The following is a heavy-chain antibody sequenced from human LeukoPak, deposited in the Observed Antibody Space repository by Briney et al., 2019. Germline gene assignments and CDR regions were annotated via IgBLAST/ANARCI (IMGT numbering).Heavy chain of an antibody. D-gene: IGHD2-2*01. CDR2: ISGSGGST. CDR3: AKDEGGYCSSTSCYAAYSGYGNYYYYYMDV. CDR1: GFTFSSYA. V-gene: IGHV3-23*01. J-gene: IGHJ6*03. Sequence: GGSLRLSCAASGFTFSSYAMSWVRQAPGKGLEWVSAISGSGGSTYYADSVKGRFTISRDNSKNTLYLQMNSLRAEDTAVYYCAKDEGGYCSSTSCYAAYSGYGNYYYYYMDVWGKGTTVTVSS.